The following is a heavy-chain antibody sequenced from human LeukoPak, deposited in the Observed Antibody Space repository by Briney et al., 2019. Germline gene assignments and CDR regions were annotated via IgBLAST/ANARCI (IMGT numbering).Heavy chain of an antibody. CDR3: ASGLRYFDWIWSHPFDY. CDR1: GFTVSSNY. V-gene: IGHV3-66*01. D-gene: IGHD3-9*01. J-gene: IGHJ4*02. Sequence: GGSLRLSCAASGFTVSSNYMSWVRQAPGKGLEWVSVIYSGGSTYYSDSVKGRFTISRDNSKNPLYLQMNSLRAEDTAVYYCASGLRYFDWIWSHPFDYWGQGTLVTVSS. CDR2: IYSGGST.